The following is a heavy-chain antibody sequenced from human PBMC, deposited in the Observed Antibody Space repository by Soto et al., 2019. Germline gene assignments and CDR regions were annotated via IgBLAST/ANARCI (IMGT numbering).Heavy chain of an antibody. V-gene: IGHV4-61*01. CDR1: GGSVSSGSYY. D-gene: IGHD6-19*01. J-gene: IGHJ5*02. CDR3: ARGIAVAGTFWFDP. CDR2: IYYSGST. Sequence: SETLSLTCTVSGGSVSSGSYYWSWIRQPPGKGLEWIGYIYYSGSTNYNPSLKSRVTIPVDTSKNQFSLKLSSVTAADTAVYYCARGIAVAGTFWFDPWGQGTLVTVSS.